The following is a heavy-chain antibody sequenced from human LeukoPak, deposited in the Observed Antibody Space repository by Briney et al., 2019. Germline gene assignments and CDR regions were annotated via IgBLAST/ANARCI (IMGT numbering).Heavy chain of an antibody. J-gene: IGHJ4*02. CDR2: ISGSGGST. CDR1: GFTFSSYA. D-gene: IGHD3-10*01. Sequence: PGGSLRLSCAASGFTFSSYAMSWVRQAPGKGLEWVSAISGSGGSTYYADSVKGRFTISGDNSKNTLYLQMNSLRAEDTAVYYCAKSQLLWFGEDFDYWGQGTLVTVSS. CDR3: AKSQLLWFGEDFDY. V-gene: IGHV3-23*01.